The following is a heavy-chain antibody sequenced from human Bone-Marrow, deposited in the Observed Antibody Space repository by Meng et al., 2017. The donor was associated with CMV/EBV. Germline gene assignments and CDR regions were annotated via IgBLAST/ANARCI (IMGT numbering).Heavy chain of an antibody. CDR1: GFTFSSYS. Sequence: GESLKISCAASGFTFSSYSMNWVRQAPGKGLEWVSCISSSSSYKFYADSVKGRFTISRDNAKNSLYLQINRLRAEDTAVYYCASSGGSSWYVGTHYYYGMDVWAQGTTVTVSS. CDR2: ISSSSSYK. J-gene: IGHJ6*02. CDR3: ASSGGSSWYVGTHYYYGMDV. V-gene: IGHV3-21*01. D-gene: IGHD6-13*01.